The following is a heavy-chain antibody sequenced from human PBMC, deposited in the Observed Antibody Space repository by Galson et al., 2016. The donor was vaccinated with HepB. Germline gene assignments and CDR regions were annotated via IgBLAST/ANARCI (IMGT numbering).Heavy chain of an antibody. V-gene: IGHV4-39*02. CDR3: ARDRLFRHSDWSWEYHYCYGMDV. CDR1: GGSISSNDYY. CDR2: IHYTGRT. J-gene: IGHJ6*02. Sequence: ETLSLTCTVSGGSISSNDYYWGLIRQPPGKGLEWLVSIHYTGRTYHNPSLQSRVTISVDTSKKQFSLKLSSVTAADTAVYYCARDRLFRHSDWSWEYHYCYGMDVWGQGTTVTVSS. D-gene: IGHD3-9*01.